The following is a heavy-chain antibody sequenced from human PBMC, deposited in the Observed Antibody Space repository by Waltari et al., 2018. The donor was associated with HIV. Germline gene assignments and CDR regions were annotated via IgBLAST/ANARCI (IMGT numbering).Heavy chain of an antibody. V-gene: IGHV4-59*01. J-gene: IGHJ4*02. CDR3: ARAVVGATSPFDY. CDR1: GGSISSYY. CDR2: IYYSGST. Sequence: QVQLQESGPGLVKPSETLSLTCTVSGGSISSYYWSWIRQPPGKGLEWIGYIYYSGSTHHHPSLKCWVTISVDTSKNQFSLKLSSVTAADTAVYYCARAVVGATSPFDYWGQGTLVTVSS. D-gene: IGHD1-26*01.